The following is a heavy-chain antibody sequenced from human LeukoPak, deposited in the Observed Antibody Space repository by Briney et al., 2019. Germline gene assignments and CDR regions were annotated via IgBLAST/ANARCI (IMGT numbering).Heavy chain of an antibody. CDR1: GFTVSSNY. Sequence: GGSLRLSCAASGFTVSSNYMSWVRQAPGKGLEWVSYISSSGSTIYYADSVKGRFTISRNNAKNSLYLQMNSLRAEDTAVYYCAELGITMIGGVWGKGTTVTISS. D-gene: IGHD3-10*02. CDR2: ISSSGSTI. V-gene: IGHV3-11*04. J-gene: IGHJ6*04. CDR3: AELGITMIGGV.